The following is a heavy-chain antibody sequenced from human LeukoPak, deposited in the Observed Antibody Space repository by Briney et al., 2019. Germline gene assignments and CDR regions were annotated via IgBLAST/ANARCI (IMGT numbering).Heavy chain of an antibody. J-gene: IGHJ4*02. CDR1: GGTFSSYA. Sequence: ASVKVSCKASGGTFSSYAISWVRQAPGQGLEWMGWISAYNGNTNYAQKPQGRVTMTTDTSTSTAYMELRSLRSDDTAVYYCARNPGIAVAGTWFDYWGQGTLVTVSS. D-gene: IGHD6-19*01. V-gene: IGHV1-18*01. CDR2: ISAYNGNT. CDR3: ARNPGIAVAGTWFDY.